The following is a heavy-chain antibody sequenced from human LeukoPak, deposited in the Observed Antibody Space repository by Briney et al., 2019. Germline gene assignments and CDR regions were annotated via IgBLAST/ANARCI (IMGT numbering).Heavy chain of an antibody. J-gene: IGHJ5*02. V-gene: IGHV3-23*01. D-gene: IGHD1-26*01. CDR2: ISGSGGST. CDR3: AKDQYSGSYYWFDP. CDR1: GFTFSSYA. Sequence: PTGGSLRLSCAASGFTFSSYAMSWVRQAPGKGLEWVSSISGSGGSTYYVDSVKGRFTISRDNSKNTLYLQMNSLRAEDTAVYYCAKDQYSGSYYWFDPWGQGTLVTVSS.